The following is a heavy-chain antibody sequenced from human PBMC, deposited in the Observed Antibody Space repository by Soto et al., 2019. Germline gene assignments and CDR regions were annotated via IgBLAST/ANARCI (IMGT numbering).Heavy chain of an antibody. J-gene: IGHJ4*02. CDR3: ARERQQLDLDY. D-gene: IGHD6-13*01. CDR2: INHSGST. Sequence: QVQLQQWGAGLLKPSETLSLTCAVYGGSFSGYYWSWIRQPPGKGLEWIGEINHSGSTNYNPSLKSLVTISVDTSKNQFSLKLSSVTAADTAVYYCARERQQLDLDYWGQGTLVTVSS. V-gene: IGHV4-34*01. CDR1: GGSFSGYY.